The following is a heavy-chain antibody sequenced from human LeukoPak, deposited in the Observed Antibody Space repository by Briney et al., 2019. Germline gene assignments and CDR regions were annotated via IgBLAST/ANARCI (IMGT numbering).Heavy chain of an antibody. Sequence: PGGSLRLSCAASGFTFSSYAMHWVRQAPPKGLGRVAVISYDGSNKYYADSVKGRFTISRDNPKNTLYMQMNSLRSEDASVYRCARDRGYCSSTSCSYWGQGTLVTVSS. CDR2: ISYDGSNK. CDR3: ARDRGYCSSTSCSY. J-gene: IGHJ4*02. D-gene: IGHD2-2*03. V-gene: IGHV3-30-3*01. CDR1: GFTFSSYA.